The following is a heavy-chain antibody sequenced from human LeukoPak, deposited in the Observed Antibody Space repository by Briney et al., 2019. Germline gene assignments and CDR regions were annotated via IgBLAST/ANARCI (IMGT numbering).Heavy chain of an antibody. CDR1: GGSISSSSYY. V-gene: IGHV4-39*01. Sequence: KASETLSLTCTVSGGSISSSSYYWGWIRQPPGKGLEWIGSIYYSGSTYYNPSLKSRVTISVDTSKNQFSLKLSSVTAADTPVYYCARQVYSGYDKPDYWGQGTLVTVSS. J-gene: IGHJ4*02. D-gene: IGHD5-12*01. CDR2: IYYSGST. CDR3: ARQVYSGYDKPDY.